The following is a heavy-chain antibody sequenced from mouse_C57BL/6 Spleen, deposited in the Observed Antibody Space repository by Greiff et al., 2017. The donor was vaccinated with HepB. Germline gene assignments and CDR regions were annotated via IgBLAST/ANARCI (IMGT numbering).Heavy chain of an antibody. D-gene: IGHD1-1*01. Sequence: EVMLVESGGGLVKPGGSLKLSCAASGFTFSDYGMHWVRQAPEKGLEWVAYISSGSSTIYYADTVKGRFTISRDNAKNTLFLQMTSLRSEDTAMYYCANSITTVVAFDYWGQGTTLTVSS. J-gene: IGHJ2*01. CDR3: ANSITTVVAFDY. CDR1: GFTFSDYG. CDR2: ISSGSSTI. V-gene: IGHV5-17*01.